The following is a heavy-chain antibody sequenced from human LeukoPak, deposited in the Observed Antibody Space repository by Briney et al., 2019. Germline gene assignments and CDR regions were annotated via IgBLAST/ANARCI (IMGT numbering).Heavy chain of an antibody. Sequence: SETLSLTCTVSGGSISSYYWSWIRQPAGKGLEWIGRIYTSGSTNYNTSLKSRVTMSVDTSKNQFSLKLSSVTAADTAVYYCARDGPVLDYGLNWFDPWGQGTLVTVSS. J-gene: IGHJ5*02. V-gene: IGHV4-4*07. CDR2: IYTSGST. D-gene: IGHD4-17*01. CDR3: ARDGPVLDYGLNWFDP. CDR1: GGSISSYY.